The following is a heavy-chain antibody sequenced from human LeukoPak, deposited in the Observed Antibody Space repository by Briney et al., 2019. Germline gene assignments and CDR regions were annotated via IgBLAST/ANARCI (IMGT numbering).Heavy chain of an antibody. CDR1: GGTFISYA. CDR3: ARADTAMVYFDY. J-gene: IGHJ4*02. D-gene: IGHD5-18*01. V-gene: IGHV1-69*13. Sequence: SVKVSCKASGGTFISYAISWVRQAPGQGLEWMGGIIPIFGTANYAQKFQGRVTITADESTSTAYMELSSLRSEDTAVYYCARADTAMVYFDYWGQGTLVTVSS. CDR2: IIPIFGTA.